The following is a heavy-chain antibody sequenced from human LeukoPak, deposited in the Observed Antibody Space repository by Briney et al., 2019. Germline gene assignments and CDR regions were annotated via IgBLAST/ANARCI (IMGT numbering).Heavy chain of an antibody. CDR3: ARARNYYDSSGFYYEGDAFDI. Sequence: SETLSLTCTVSGGSISSYHWSWIRQPPGKGLECIGYIYSSGSANYNPSLKSRVTISVDTSKNQFSLKLSSVTAADTAVYYCARARNYYDSSGFYYEGDAFDIWGQGTMVTVSS. CDR1: GGSISSYH. V-gene: IGHV4-59*01. CDR2: IYSSGSA. J-gene: IGHJ3*02. D-gene: IGHD3-22*01.